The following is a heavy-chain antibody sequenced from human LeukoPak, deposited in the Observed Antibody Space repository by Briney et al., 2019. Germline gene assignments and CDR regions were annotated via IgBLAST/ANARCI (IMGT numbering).Heavy chain of an antibody. CDR3: ARALTGGAFDI. CDR1: GNIFNIYW. CDR2: IYPGDSDT. J-gene: IGHJ3*02. Sequence: GESLKISCKGSGNIFNIYWLAWVRQMPGKGLEWMGIIYPGDSDTRYSPSFQGQVTISADRSISTAYLQWSSLKASDTAMYYCARALTGGAFDIWGQGTMVTVSS. D-gene: IGHD7-27*01. V-gene: IGHV5-51*01.